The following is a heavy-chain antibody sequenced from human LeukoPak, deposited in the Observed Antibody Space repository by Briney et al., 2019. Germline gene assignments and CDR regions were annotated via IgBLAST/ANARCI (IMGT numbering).Heavy chain of an antibody. CDR3: ARDSHYARPFDP. Sequence: PSETLSLTCTVSGGSISSGDYYWSWIRLLPGKGLEWIGYIYYSGSTYYNPSLKSRVTISVDTSKNQFSLKLSSVTAADTAVYYCARDSHYARPFDPWGQGTLVTVSS. CDR1: GGSISSGDYY. CDR2: IYYSGST. V-gene: IGHV4-30-4*01. J-gene: IGHJ5*02. D-gene: IGHD2-2*01.